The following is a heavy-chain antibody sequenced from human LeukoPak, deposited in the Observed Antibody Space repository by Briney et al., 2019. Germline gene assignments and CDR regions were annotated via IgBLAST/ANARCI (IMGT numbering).Heavy chain of an antibody. CDR2: IYYSGST. CDR3: AKAQPESEVGISYYFDY. D-gene: IGHD2-2*01. J-gene: IGHJ4*02. Sequence: SETLSLTCTVSGGSISSYYWSWIRQPPGKGLEWIGYIYYSGSTNYNPSLKSRVTISVDTSKNQFSLKLSSVTAADTAVYYCAKAQPESEVGISYYFDYWGQGTLVTVSS. CDR1: GGSISSYY. V-gene: IGHV4-59*01.